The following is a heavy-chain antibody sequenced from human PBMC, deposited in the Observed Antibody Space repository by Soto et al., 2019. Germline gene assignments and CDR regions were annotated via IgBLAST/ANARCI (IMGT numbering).Heavy chain of an antibody. CDR2: ISAYNGNT. CDR1: GYTFTNYG. D-gene: IGHD3-10*01. J-gene: IGHJ6*02. V-gene: IGHV1-18*01. Sequence: QVQLVQSGAEVKKPGASVNGACKTSGYTFTNYGISWVRQAPGQGLEWMGWISAYNGNTNYAQKLQGRVTMTTDTSTSTAYMELRSLRSDDTAVYYCARSGYYGSGSVHYYYGMDVLGLGTTVTVSS. CDR3: ARSGYYGSGSVHYYYGMDV.